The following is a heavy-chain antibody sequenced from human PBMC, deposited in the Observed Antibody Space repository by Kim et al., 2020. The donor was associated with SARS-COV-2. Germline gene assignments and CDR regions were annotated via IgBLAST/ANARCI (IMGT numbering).Heavy chain of an antibody. J-gene: IGHJ6*02. CDR2: IDPSDSCT. V-gene: IGHV5-10-1*01. CDR3: ASSHPTVTTPHYYYYGMDV. Sequence: GESLKISCKGSGYSFTSYWISWVRQMPGKGLEWMGRIDPSDSCTNYSPSFQGHVTISADKSISTAYLQWSSLKASDTAMYYCASSHPTVTTPHYYYYGMDVWGQGTTVTVSS. D-gene: IGHD4-17*01. CDR1: GYSFTSYW.